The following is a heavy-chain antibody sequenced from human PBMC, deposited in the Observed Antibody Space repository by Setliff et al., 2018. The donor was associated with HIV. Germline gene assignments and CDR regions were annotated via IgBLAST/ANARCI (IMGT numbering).Heavy chain of an antibody. CDR1: GYTFTGYF. J-gene: IGHJ6*03. CDR2: INPNTGDT. CDR3: ARDGPALDIAVVPAASVLGYYYYYMDV. D-gene: IGHD2-2*03. V-gene: IGHV1-2*06. Sequence: ASVKVSCKASGYTFTGYFIHWVRQAPGQGLEWMGRINPNTGDTNYAQKFQDRVTMTRDTSINTAYMELSSLRSEDTAVYYCARDGPALDIAVVPAASVLGYYYYYMDVWGKGTTVTVSS.